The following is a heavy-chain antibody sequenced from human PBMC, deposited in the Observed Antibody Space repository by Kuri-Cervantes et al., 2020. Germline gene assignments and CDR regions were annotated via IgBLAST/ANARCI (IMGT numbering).Heavy chain of an antibody. CDR2: ISGNGVHT. CDR1: DFTFDDYA. Sequence: GESLKISCVASDFTFDDYAMHWVRQAPGKGLEYVSAISGNGVHTYYADSVKGRFTISRDNTKNSLYLQMNSLGAEDTAVYYCATTRAFSIWGQGTMVTVSS. CDR3: ATTRAFSI. J-gene: IGHJ3*02. D-gene: IGHD2-15*01. V-gene: IGHV3-64*02.